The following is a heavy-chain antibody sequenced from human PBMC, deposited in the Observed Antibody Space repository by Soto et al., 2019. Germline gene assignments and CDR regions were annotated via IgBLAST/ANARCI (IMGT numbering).Heavy chain of an antibody. D-gene: IGHD6-13*01. CDR1: GFSLSTSGMC. CDR2: IDWDDDK. J-gene: IGHJ4*02. Sequence: SGPTLVKPTQTLTLTCTFSGFSLSTSGMCVSWIRQPPGKALEWLARIDWDDDKYYSTSLKTRLTISQDTSKNQVVLTMTNMDPVDTATYYCARCPDIAAALHFDYWGQGTLVTVSS. CDR3: ARCPDIAAALHFDY. V-gene: IGHV2-70*11.